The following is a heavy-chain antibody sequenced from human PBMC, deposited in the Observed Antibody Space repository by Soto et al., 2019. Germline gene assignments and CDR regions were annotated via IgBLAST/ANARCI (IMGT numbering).Heavy chain of an antibody. CDR2: IASDTKTI. Sequence: EVQLVESGGDLVPRGGSLRLSCVASGFTFSGYSMNWVRQAPGKGLEWFSYIASDTKTIKYADSVKGRFTISRDNAKNSVYLQMNSLRDEVTAVYYCARSVEGHFDYWGQGTVVTVSS. J-gene: IGHJ4*02. D-gene: IGHD6-19*01. CDR1: GFTFSGYS. CDR3: ARSVEGHFDY. V-gene: IGHV3-48*02.